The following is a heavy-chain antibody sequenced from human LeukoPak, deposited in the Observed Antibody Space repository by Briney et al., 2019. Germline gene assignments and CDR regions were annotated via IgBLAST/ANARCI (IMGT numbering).Heavy chain of an antibody. J-gene: IGHJ4*02. CDR3: AKEVLGYCSGGSCDAEY. D-gene: IGHD2-15*01. Sequence: GRSLRLSCAASGFTFSSYGMHWVRQAPGKGLEWVAVIWYDGSNKYYADSVKGRFTISRDNSKNTLYLQMNSLRAEDTAVYYCAKEVLGYCSGGSCDAEYWGQGTLVTVSS. V-gene: IGHV3-33*06. CDR2: IWYDGSNK. CDR1: GFTFSSYG.